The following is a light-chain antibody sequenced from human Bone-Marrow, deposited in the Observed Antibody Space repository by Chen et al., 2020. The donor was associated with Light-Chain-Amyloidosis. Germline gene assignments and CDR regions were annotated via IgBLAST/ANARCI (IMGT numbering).Light chain of an antibody. V-gene: IGKV1-39*01. CDR1: QSISSY. CDR3: QQTFITPWT. Sequence: IQMTQSPSSLSASVGVRVTITCRASQSISSYLNWYRQEPGKAPKLLIWAASSLHSGVPSRFRGSGSGTDFALSITSLQPEDFATYYCQQTFITPWTFGQGTRVEI. J-gene: IGKJ1*01. CDR2: AAS.